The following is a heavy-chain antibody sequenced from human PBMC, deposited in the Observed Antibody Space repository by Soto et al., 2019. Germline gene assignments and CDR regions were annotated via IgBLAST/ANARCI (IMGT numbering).Heavy chain of an antibody. Sequence: PSETLSLTCTVSGGSINNYYWSWIRQPAGKGLEWIGRIYTDGTTNSNPSLRSRVSTSLDTSKKQFSLKLSSVTAADTAEYYCARDLGSYYYDSSGYFYFDFWGQGLLVTVSS. D-gene: IGHD3-22*01. CDR2: IYTDGTT. J-gene: IGHJ4*02. CDR1: GGSINNYY. CDR3: ARDLGSYYYDSSGYFYFDF. V-gene: IGHV4-4*07.